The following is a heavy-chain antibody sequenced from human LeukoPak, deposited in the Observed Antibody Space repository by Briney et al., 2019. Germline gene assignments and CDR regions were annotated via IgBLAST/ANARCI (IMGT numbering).Heavy chain of an antibody. Sequence: GGSLRLSWTASGFTFTNAWMTWVRQAPGKGLVGVGSIKSASDGGTTDYAAPVKGRFTTSRDDSKNSLYLQMDSLNSEDSAVYYCTTEYYYDSSGSLFYFDYWGQGSLVTVSS. D-gene: IGHD3-22*01. CDR1: GFTFTNAW. J-gene: IGHJ4*02. V-gene: IGHV3-15*01. CDR3: TTEYYYDSSGSLFYFDY. CDR2: IKSASDGGTT.